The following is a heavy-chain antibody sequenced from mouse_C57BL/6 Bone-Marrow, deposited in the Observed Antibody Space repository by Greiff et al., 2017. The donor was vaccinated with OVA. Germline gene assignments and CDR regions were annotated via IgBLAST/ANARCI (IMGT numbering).Heavy chain of an antibody. D-gene: IGHD2-10*01. CDR2: IDPENGDT. V-gene: IGHV14-4*01. J-gene: IGHJ3*01. CDR1: GFNIKDDY. Sequence: VQLQQSGAELVRPGASVKLSCTASGFNIKDDYMHWVKQRPEQGLEWIGWIDPENGDTEYASKFQGKATITADTSSNTAYLQLSSLTSEDTAVYYCTTAYYGNYPAWFAYWGQGTLVTVSA. CDR3: TTAYYGNYPAWFAY.